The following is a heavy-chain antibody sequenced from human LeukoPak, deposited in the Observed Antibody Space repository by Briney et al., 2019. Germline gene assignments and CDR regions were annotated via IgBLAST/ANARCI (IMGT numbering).Heavy chain of an antibody. CDR1: SDSITRYY. CDR2: ISSSGTT. Sequence: SDTLSLTCTVSSDSITRYYWNWIRQPPGKGLEWIGYISSSGTTNYNPSLKSRVTISLDTSKNQFSLRLRSVNAADTAVYYCARSDWYLNLDYRGQGTLVTVSS. CDR3: ARSDWYLNLDY. V-gene: IGHV4-59*07. J-gene: IGHJ4*02. D-gene: IGHD6-19*01.